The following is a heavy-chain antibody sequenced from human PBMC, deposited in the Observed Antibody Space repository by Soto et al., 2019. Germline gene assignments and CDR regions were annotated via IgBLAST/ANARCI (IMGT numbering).Heavy chain of an antibody. CDR2: IKSKTNGETT. V-gene: IGHV3-15*01. Sequence: GGSLRLSCGGFGFTFSNAWMSWVRQAPGKGLEWVGRIKSKTNGETTDYAAPVKGRFTISRDDSKNTLYLQMNSLTTDDTAVYYCGTGSAFDIWGQGTVVTVAS. CDR3: GTGSAFDI. CDR1: GFTFSNAW. J-gene: IGHJ3*02.